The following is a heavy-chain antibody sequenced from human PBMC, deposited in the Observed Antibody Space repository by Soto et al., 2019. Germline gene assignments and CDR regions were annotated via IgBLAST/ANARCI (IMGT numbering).Heavy chain of an antibody. J-gene: IGHJ4*02. V-gene: IGHV3-7*03. D-gene: IGHD4-4*01. Sequence: EVQLVQSGGGLVQPGGSLRLSCVGSGFTFTDFYMNWVRQAPGKGLEWVANIRPDRSETNYVEPVKGRFTTSRDNAKNSLFLQMNSLRADDTAVYYCAGWGGHDYNYWGQGILVTVSS. CDR1: GFTFTDFY. CDR3: AGWGGHDYNY. CDR2: IRPDRSET.